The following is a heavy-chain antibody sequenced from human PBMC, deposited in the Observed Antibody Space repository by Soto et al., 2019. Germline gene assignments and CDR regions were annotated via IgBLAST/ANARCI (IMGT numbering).Heavy chain of an antibody. J-gene: IGHJ5*02. CDR3: ARAREWLARGHWFDP. CDR2: IYYSGST. CDR1: GGSISSGGYY. Sequence: SETLSLTCTVSGGSISSGGYYWSWIRQPPGKGLEWIGYIYYSGSTNYNPSLKSRVTISVDTSKNQFSLKLSSVTAADTAVYYCARAREWLARGHWFDPWGQGTLVTVSS. D-gene: IGHD6-19*01. V-gene: IGHV4-61*08.